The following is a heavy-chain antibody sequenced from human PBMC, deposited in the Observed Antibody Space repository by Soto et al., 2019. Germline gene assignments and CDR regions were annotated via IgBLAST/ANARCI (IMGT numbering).Heavy chain of an antibody. CDR1: GGTFSSYA. D-gene: IGHD2-21*02. CDR2: IIPIFGTA. CDR3: AGSAVVTAIRAIDYYYGMDV. Sequence: VKVSCKASGGTFSSYAISLVRQAPGQGLEWMGGIIPIFGTANYAQKFQGRVTITADESTSTAYMELSSLRSEDTAVYYCAGSAVVTAIRAIDYYYGMDVWGQGTTVTVSS. V-gene: IGHV1-69*13. J-gene: IGHJ6*02.